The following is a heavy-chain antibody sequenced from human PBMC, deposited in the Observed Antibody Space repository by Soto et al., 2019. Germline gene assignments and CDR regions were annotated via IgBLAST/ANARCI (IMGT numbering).Heavy chain of an antibody. CDR1: GFTFSSYA. CDR2: VSISSDGP. Sequence: GGSLRLSCAASGFTFSSYAKSWVRQAPGRGLEWVSSVSISSDGPYYADSVKGRFTISRDNSKNTLYLQLNSLRGEDTATYYCAKNYFFDSWGQGTPVTVSS. J-gene: IGHJ4*02. CDR3: AKNYFFDS. V-gene: IGHV3-23*01.